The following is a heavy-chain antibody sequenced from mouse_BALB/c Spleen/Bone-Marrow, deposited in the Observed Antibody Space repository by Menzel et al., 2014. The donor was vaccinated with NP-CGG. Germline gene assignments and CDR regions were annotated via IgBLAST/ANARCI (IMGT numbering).Heavy chain of an antibody. CDR2: IDPETGGT. Sequence: ESGAELVRPGASGTLSCKASGYTFTDYEMHWVTQTPVHGLEWIGAIDPETGGTAYNQKLRGKATLTADKSSSTAYMERRRLTSADSTGYYGRRGGNFIPPVVVDFEKWGQGNTLAVSS. D-gene: IGHD1-1*01. J-gene: IGHJ2*01. CDR3: RRGGNFIPPVVVDFEK. CDR1: GYTFTDYE. V-gene: IGHV1-15*01.